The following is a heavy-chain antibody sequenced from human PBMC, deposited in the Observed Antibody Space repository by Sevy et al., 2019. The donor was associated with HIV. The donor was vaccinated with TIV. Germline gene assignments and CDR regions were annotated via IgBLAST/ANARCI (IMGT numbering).Heavy chain of an antibody. CDR2: IKSKTDGGTT. J-gene: IGHJ3*02. CDR3: TSEDSSGYYYDAFDI. D-gene: IGHD3-22*01. V-gene: IGHV3-15*01. Sequence: GGSLRLSCAASGFTFSNAWMSWVRQAPGKGLEWVGRIKSKTDGGTTDYAAPVKGRFTISRDDSKNTLYLQMNSLKTEDTAVYYCTSEDSSGYYYDAFDIWGQRTMVTVSS. CDR1: GFTFSNAW.